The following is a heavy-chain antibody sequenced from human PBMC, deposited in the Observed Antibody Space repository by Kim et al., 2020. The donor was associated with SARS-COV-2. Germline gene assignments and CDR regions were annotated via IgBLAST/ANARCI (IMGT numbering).Heavy chain of an antibody. Sequence: SETLSLTCAVYGGSFSGYYWSWIRQPPGKGLEWIGEINHSGSTNYNPSLKSRVTISVDTSKNQFSLKLSSVTAADTAVYYCAVKIRGDGDYWGQGTLVTVSS. D-gene: IGHD3-10*01. CDR2: INHSGST. J-gene: IGHJ4*02. CDR3: AVKIRGDGDY. V-gene: IGHV4-34*01. CDR1: GGSFSGYY.